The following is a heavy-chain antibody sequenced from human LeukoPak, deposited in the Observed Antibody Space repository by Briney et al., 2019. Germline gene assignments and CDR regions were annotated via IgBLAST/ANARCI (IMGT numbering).Heavy chain of an antibody. CDR1: GFTFSSYA. V-gene: IGHV3-30-3*02. CDR3: AKPSAAKDYYYMDV. Sequence: GGSLRLSCAASGFTFSSYAMHWVRQAPGKGLEWVAVISYDGSNKYYADSVEGRFTISRDNSKNTLYLQMNSLRAEDTAVYYCAKPSAAKDYYYMDVWGKGTTVTVSS. CDR2: ISYDGSNK. J-gene: IGHJ6*03. D-gene: IGHD2-2*01.